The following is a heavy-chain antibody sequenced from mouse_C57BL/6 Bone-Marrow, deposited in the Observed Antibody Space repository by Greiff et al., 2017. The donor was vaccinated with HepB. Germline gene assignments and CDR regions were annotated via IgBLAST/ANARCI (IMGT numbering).Heavy chain of an antibody. Sequence: EVQLQQSGPELVKPGASVKISCKASGYTFTDYYMNWVKQSHGKSLEWIGDINPNNGGTSYNQKFKGKATLTVDKSSSTAYMELRSLTSEDSAVYYCAPNWDKFAYWGQGTLVTVSA. CDR2: INPNNGGT. V-gene: IGHV1-26*01. J-gene: IGHJ3*01. CDR3: APNWDKFAY. D-gene: IGHD4-1*02. CDR1: GYTFTDYY.